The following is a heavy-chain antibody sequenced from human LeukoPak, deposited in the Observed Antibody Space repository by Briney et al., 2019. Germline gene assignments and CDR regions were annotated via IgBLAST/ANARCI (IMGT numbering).Heavy chain of an antibody. Sequence: PGRSLRLSCAASGFTFDSYAMHWVRQAAGKGLEWVAVISYDGSKKYYADSVKGRFTISRDNSKSALYLQMNTLRPEDTAVYYCTRDLAVGGTWDYFDYWGQGTLVTVSS. CDR3: TRDLAVGGTWDYFDY. J-gene: IGHJ4*02. V-gene: IGHV3-30-3*01. D-gene: IGHD2-15*01. CDR1: GFTFDSYA. CDR2: ISYDGSKK.